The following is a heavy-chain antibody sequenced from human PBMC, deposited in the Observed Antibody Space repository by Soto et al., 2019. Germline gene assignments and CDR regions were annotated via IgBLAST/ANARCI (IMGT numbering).Heavy chain of an antibody. Sequence: SVSLSLTCTVSGGSISDDYRSWIRQPPGKGLERIGHISHSGSTNYNPSLKSRVTISVDTSKRQFSLKLSSVTAADTAVYYCAREARAVISGMDIWGTGTTVTVSS. J-gene: IGHJ6*04. CDR1: GGSISDDY. D-gene: IGHD3-10*01. CDR2: ISHSGST. CDR3: AREARAVISGMDI. V-gene: IGHV4-59*01.